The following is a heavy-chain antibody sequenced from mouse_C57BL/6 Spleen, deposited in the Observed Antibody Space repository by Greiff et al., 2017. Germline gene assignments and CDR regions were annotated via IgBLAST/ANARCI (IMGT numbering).Heavy chain of an antibody. Sequence: VQLQQPGAELVMPGASVKLSCKASGYTFTSYWMHWVKQRPGQGLEWIGEIDPSDSYTNYNQKFKGKSTLTVDKSSSTAYMQLSSLTSEDSAVYYCARRGYGSSLYAMDYWGQGTSVTVSS. V-gene: IGHV1-69*01. CDR3: ARRGYGSSLYAMDY. D-gene: IGHD1-1*01. J-gene: IGHJ4*01. CDR1: GYTFTSYW. CDR2: IDPSDSYT.